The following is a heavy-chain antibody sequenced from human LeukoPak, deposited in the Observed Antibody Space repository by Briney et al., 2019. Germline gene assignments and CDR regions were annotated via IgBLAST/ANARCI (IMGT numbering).Heavy chain of an antibody. CDR1: GFTFTSYW. J-gene: IGHJ5*02. CDR2: IKQDGSEK. CDR3: ARVQFQWFDP. Sequence: GGSLRLSCVASGFTFTSYWMSWVRQAPGKGLEWVANIKQDGSEKYYLDSLEGRFTIARDNSKKTLSLQMNTLRAEDTAVYYCARVQFQWFDPWGQGTQVTVSS. D-gene: IGHD6-19*01. V-gene: IGHV3-7*01.